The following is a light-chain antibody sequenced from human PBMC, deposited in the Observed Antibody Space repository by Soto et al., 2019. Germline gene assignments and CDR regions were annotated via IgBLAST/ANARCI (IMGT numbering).Light chain of an antibody. J-gene: IGLJ1*01. CDR3: SSYTTGGSYV. CDR2: DVS. V-gene: IGLV2-14*01. CDR1: SRDVGGYNS. Sequence: QSVLTQPASVSGSPGLSIAISCTGTSRDVGGYNSVSWYQQQPGKVPKLIIYDVSSWPSGVSNRFSGSKSGNTASLTISELQAEDEGDYYCSSYTTGGSYVFGTGTKLTVL.